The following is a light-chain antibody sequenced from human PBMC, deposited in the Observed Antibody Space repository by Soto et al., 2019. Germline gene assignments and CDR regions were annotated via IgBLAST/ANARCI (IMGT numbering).Light chain of an antibody. CDR1: QSVSNS. CDR2: DAS. Sequence: EIVLTQSPATLSLSPGERATLSCWASQSVSNSLAWYQQRPGQSPRLLIYDASTRATGIPARFSGSGSGTEFTLTISSLQSEDFAVYYCQQYNNWPQTFGQGTKVEIK. CDR3: QQYNNWPQT. V-gene: IGKV3-15*01. J-gene: IGKJ1*01.